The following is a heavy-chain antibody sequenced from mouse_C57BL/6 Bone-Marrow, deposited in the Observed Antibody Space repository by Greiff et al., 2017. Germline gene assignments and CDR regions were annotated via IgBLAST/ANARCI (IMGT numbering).Heavy chain of an antibody. Sequence: VQLKESGPGLVKPSQSLSLTCSVTGYSITSGDYWNWIRQFPGNKLEWMGYISYDGSNNYNPSLKNRISITRDTSKNQFFLKLNSVTTEDTATYYCAREGLLHYWGQGTLVTVSA. V-gene: IGHV3-6*01. CDR3: AREGLLHY. CDR2: ISYDGSN. J-gene: IGHJ3*01. D-gene: IGHD1-1*01. CDR1: GYSITSGDY.